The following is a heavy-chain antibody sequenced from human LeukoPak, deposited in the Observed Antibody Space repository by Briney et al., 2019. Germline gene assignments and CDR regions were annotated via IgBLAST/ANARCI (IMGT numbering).Heavy chain of an antibody. V-gene: IGHV3-48*04. CDR3: ARVVSVSGIDYYYYMDV. J-gene: IGHJ6*03. CDR1: GFTFSSYS. CDR2: ISSSSSTI. Sequence: SGGSLRLSCAASGFTFSSYSMNWVRQAPGKGLEWVSYISSSSSTIYYADSVKGRFTISRDNAKNSLYLQMNSLRAEDTAVYYCARVVSVSGIDYYYYMDVWGKGTTVTVSS. D-gene: IGHD3-10*01.